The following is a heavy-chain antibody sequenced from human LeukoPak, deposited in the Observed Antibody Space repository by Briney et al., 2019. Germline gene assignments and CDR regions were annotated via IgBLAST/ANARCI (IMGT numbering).Heavy chain of an antibody. D-gene: IGHD5-24*01. CDR3: SGRRDEFDY. V-gene: IGHV3-30*04. CDR1: GFTFSSYA. CDR2: ISYDESNK. Sequence: PGGSLRLSCAASGFTFSSYAMHWVRQAPGKGLEWVAIISYDESNKYYADSVKGRFTISRDNSKNTLYLQMNSLRVEDTAVYYCSGRRDEFDYWGQGTLVTVSS. J-gene: IGHJ4*02.